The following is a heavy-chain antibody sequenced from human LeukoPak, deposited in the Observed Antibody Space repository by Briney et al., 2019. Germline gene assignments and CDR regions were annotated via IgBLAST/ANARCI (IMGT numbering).Heavy chain of an antibody. J-gene: IGHJ4*02. CDR1: GGSISSGGYY. CDR2: IYYSGST. Sequence: SETLSLTCTVSGGSISSGGYYWRWIRQPPGKGLEWIGYIYYSGSTYYNPSLKSRVTISVDTSKNQFSLKLSSVTAADTAVYYCARGRASGIAAAGTYYFDYWGQGTLVTVSS. D-gene: IGHD6-13*01. CDR3: ARGRASGIAAAGTYYFDY. V-gene: IGHV4-31*03.